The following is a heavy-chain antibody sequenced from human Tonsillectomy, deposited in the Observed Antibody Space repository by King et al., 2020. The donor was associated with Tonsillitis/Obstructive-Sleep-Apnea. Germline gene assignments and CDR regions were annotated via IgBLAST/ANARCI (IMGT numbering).Heavy chain of an antibody. Sequence: QLQESGPGLVKPSETLSLTCTVSGGSISRYYWSWIRQPPGKGLEWIGDIYYSGSTNYNPSPKSRVTISVDTSKNQFSLKLSSVTAADTAVYYCAREGAYPAPYYFDYWGQGTLVTVSS. V-gene: IGHV4-59*01. CDR2: IYYSGST. J-gene: IGHJ4*02. CDR3: AREGAYPAPYYFDY. D-gene: IGHD2-2*01. CDR1: GGSISRYY.